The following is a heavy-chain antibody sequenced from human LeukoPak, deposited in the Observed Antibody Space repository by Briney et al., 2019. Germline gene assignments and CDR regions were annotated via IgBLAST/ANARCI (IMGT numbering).Heavy chain of an antibody. V-gene: IGHV3-64D*06. CDR2: ISSNGGST. J-gene: IGHJ4*02. CDR1: GFTFRSYA. Sequence: GGSLRLSCSASGFTFRSYAMHWVRQAPGKGLEYVSAISSNGGSTYYADSVKGRFTISRDNSKNTLYLQMSSLRAEDTAVYYCVKVTDQLLLDYWGQGTLVTVSS. CDR3: VKVTDQLLLDY. D-gene: IGHD2-2*01.